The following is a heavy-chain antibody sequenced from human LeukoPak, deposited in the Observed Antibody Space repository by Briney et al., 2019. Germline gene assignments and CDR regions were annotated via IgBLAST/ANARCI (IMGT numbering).Heavy chain of an antibody. Sequence: GGSLRLSCAASEFTVNSNYMIWVRQAPGKGLEWVSLIYSGGSTYNADSVKDRFTISRDNSKNTVYLQVNSLRAEDTAVYYCASRTTVTDADGFDIWGQGTMVTVSS. CDR2: IYSGGST. CDR3: ASRTTVTDADGFDI. D-gene: IGHD4-17*01. V-gene: IGHV3-66*01. J-gene: IGHJ3*02. CDR1: EFTVNSNY.